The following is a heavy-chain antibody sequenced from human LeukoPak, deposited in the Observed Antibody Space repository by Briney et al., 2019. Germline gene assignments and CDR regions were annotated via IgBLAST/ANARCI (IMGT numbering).Heavy chain of an antibody. V-gene: IGHV3-23*01. CDR2: ISGSGGST. J-gene: IGHJ4*02. Sequence: PGGSLRLSCAASGFTFSSYAMSWVRQAPGKGLEWVSAISGSGGSTYYADYVKGRFTISRDNSKNTLYLQMNSLRAEDTAVYYCAKDIVLMVYAIEGNLDYWGQGTLVTVSS. CDR3: AKDIVLMVYAIEGNLDY. CDR1: GFTFSSYA. D-gene: IGHD2-8*01.